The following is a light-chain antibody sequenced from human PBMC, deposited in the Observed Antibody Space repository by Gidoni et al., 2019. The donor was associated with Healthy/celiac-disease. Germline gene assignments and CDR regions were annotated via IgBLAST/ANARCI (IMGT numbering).Light chain of an antibody. CDR1: QSISSY. CDR2: AAS. Sequence: DIQMTQSPSSLSASVGDRVTITCRASQSISSYLNWYQQKPGKAPKLLIYAASSLQSGVPSRFSGSGSGTDFTLTISSLQPEDFATYYCQQSYSTPRPFGHGTQVEIK. CDR3: QQSYSTPRP. J-gene: IGKJ1*01. V-gene: IGKV1-39*01.